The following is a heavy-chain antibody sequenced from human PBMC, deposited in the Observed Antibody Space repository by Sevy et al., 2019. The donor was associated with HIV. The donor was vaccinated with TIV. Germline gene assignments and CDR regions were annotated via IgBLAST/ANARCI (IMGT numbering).Heavy chain of an antibody. CDR2: ISSSGSYI. D-gene: IGHD3-10*01. J-gene: IGHJ4*02. Sequence: GGSLRLSCAASGFSLSNYSMNWVRQAPGKGLERVSYISSSGSYIYYADSVKGRFTISRDNAENSLYLQMSSLRAEDTAVYYCARQAYYYGSGSYYVDYWCQGTLVTVSS. CDR3: ARQAYYYGSGSYYVDY. CDR1: GFSLSNYS. V-gene: IGHV3-21*01.